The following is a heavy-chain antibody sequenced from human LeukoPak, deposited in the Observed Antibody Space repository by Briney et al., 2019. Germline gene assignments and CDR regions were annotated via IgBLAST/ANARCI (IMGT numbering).Heavy chain of an antibody. D-gene: IGHD4/OR15-4a*01. CDR2: IFTSGST. Sequence: SETLSLTCTVFGGSITSDYWSWIRQPAGKGLEWIGRIFTSGSTAYNPSLKSRVTMSLDTSKNQFFLKLSSVTAADTAAYFCSRGGANGLWGQGTLVTVSS. CDR3: SRGGANGL. J-gene: IGHJ4*02. V-gene: IGHV4-4*07. CDR1: GGSITSDY.